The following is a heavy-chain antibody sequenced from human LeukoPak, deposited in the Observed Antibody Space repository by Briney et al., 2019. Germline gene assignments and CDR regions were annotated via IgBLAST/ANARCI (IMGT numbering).Heavy chain of an antibody. D-gene: IGHD6-19*01. CDR2: IDSGGKT. V-gene: IGHV3-53*01. Sequence: GGSLRLSCAASEFTFSSYSMNWVRQAPGKGLEWVSVIDSGGKTYYADSVKGRFTISRDNSKTTVILQMNSLRAEDTAVYYCAIERQFSSGWYYFDYWGQGILVTVSS. CDR1: EFTFSSYS. CDR3: AIERQFSSGWYYFDY. J-gene: IGHJ4*02.